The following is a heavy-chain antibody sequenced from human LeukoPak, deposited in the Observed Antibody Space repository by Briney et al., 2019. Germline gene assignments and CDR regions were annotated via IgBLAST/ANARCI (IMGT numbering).Heavy chain of an antibody. V-gene: IGHV3-7*01. Sequence: GGSLRLSCAASGFTFSSYEMNWVRQAPGKGLEWVANIKQDGSEKYYVDSMKGRFTISRDNAKNSLYLQMNSLRAEDTAVYYCARDQDCSSTSCFYYYYYYMDVWGKGTTVTVSS. CDR1: GFTFSSYE. CDR3: ARDQDCSSTSCFYYYYYYMDV. CDR2: IKQDGSEK. J-gene: IGHJ6*03. D-gene: IGHD2-2*01.